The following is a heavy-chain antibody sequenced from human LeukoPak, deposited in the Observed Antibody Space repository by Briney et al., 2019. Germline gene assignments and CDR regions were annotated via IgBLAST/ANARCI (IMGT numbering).Heavy chain of an antibody. CDR1: GFTFSSYW. CDR2: INSDGSTT. Sequence: GGSLRLSCADSGFTFSSYWMHWVRHAPGKGLVWISRINSDGSTTNYADSVKGRFTISRDNAKNTLYLQMNSLRAEDTAMYYCARGSAVAGVHWGQGTLVTVSS. D-gene: IGHD2-15*01. J-gene: IGHJ4*02. V-gene: IGHV3-74*01. CDR3: ARGSAVAGVH.